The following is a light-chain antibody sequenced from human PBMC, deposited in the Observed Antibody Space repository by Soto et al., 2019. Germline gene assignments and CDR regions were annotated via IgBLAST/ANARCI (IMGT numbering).Light chain of an antibody. CDR2: TNN. CDR1: SSNIGAGYD. J-gene: IGLJ3*02. V-gene: IGLV1-40*01. Sequence: QSVLTQPPSVSGAPGQRVTISCTGSSSNIGAGYDVQWYQQLPGTAPKLLIYTNNNRPSGVPDRFSGSKSGTSASLAITGLQTDDEADYYCQSYDTTLGGSVFGGGTQLDRP. CDR3: QSYDTTLGGSV.